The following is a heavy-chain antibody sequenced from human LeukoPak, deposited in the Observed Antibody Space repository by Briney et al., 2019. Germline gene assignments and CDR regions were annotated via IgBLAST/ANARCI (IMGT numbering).Heavy chain of an antibody. Sequence: GESLTLSCTAPGFTFGDYAMSWFRQAPGTGLQWAGFIRTKAYGGTTHYAASVKRRFTTSRDDSNSIASLQMNSLKTEDTAVYYCTRDRVDIVATTIYYYYYMDVWGKGTTVTVSS. CDR1: GFTFGDYA. CDR2: IRTKAYGGTT. D-gene: IGHD5-12*01. CDR3: TRDRVDIVATTIYYYYYMDV. J-gene: IGHJ6*03. V-gene: IGHV3-49*03.